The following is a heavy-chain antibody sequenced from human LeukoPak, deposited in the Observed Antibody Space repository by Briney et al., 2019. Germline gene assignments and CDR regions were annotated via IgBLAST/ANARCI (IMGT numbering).Heavy chain of an antibody. Sequence: ASVKVSYKASGYTFTSYDINWVRQATGQGLEWMGWMNPNSGNTGYAQKFQGRVTMTRNTSISTAYMELSSLRSEDTAVYYCARESTDSYNWFDPWGQGTLVTVSS. CDR2: MNPNSGNT. V-gene: IGHV1-8*01. D-gene: IGHD2-2*01. CDR3: ARESTDSYNWFDP. J-gene: IGHJ5*02. CDR1: GYTFTSYD.